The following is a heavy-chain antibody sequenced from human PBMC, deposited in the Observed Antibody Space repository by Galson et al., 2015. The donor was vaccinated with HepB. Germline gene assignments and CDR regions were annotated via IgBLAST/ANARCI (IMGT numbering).Heavy chain of an antibody. CDR3: ATVSYGGNSAWYFDL. V-gene: IGHV1-24*01. D-gene: IGHD4-23*01. CDR2: FDPEDGET. CDR1: GYTLTELS. J-gene: IGHJ2*01. Sequence: SVKVSCKVSGYTLTELSMHWVRQAPGKGLGWMGGFDPEDGETIYAQKFQGRVTMTEDTSTDTAYMELSSLRSEDTAVYYCATVSYGGNSAWYFDLWGRGTLVTVSS.